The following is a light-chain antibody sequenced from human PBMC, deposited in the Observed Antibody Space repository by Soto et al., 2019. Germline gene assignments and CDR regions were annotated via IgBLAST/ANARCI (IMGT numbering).Light chain of an antibody. Sequence: QSVLTQPASVSGSPGQSITISCTGTRSDVGSYNLVSWYQRHPGKAPKLMIYEGTKRPSGVSNRFSGSQSGNTASLTISGLRTEDEADYYCCSYSGSHVVFGGGTKLTVL. J-gene: IGLJ2*01. CDR1: RSDVGSYNL. V-gene: IGLV2-23*01. CDR2: EGT. CDR3: CSYSGSHVV.